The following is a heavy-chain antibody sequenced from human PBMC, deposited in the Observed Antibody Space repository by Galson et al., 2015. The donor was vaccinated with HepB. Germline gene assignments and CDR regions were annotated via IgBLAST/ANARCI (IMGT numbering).Heavy chain of an antibody. CDR1: GYTLTELS. Sequence: SVKVSCKVSGYTLTELSMHWVRQAPGKGLEWMGGFDPEDGETIYAQKFQGRVTMTEDTSTDTAYMELSSLRSEDTAVYYCATERRILTGYSHPEYYYYYGMDVWGQGTTVTVSS. CDR2: FDPEDGET. CDR3: ATERRILTGYSHPEYYYYYGMDV. V-gene: IGHV1-24*01. D-gene: IGHD3-9*01. J-gene: IGHJ6*02.